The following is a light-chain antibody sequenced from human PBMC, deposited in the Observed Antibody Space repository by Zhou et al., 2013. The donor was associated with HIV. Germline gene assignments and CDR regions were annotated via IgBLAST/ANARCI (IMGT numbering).Light chain of an antibody. CDR3: LQHNSYPSLT. V-gene: IGKV1-9*01. CDR1: QGISSY. J-gene: IGKJ4*01. CDR2: AAS. Sequence: IQLTQSPSSLSASVGDRVTITCRASQGISSYLAWYQQKPGKAPKLLIYAASTLQSGVPSRFSGSGSGTEFTLTISSLQPEDFATYYCLQHNSYPSLTFGGGTKVEIK.